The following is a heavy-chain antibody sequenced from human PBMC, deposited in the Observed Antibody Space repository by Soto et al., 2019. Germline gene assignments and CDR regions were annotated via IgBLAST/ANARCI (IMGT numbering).Heavy chain of an antibody. CDR2: IIPIFGTA. J-gene: IGHJ5*02. D-gene: IGHD2-2*01. CDR1: GGTFSSYA. CDR3: ASSGGDIVVVPAARGFDP. Sequence: QVQLVQSGAEVKKPGSSVKVSCKASGGTFSSYAISWVRQAPGQGLEWMGGIIPIFGTANYAQKFQGRVTITADKSTGTAYMELSSLRSEDTAVYYCASSGGDIVVVPAARGFDPWGQGTLVTVSS. V-gene: IGHV1-69*06.